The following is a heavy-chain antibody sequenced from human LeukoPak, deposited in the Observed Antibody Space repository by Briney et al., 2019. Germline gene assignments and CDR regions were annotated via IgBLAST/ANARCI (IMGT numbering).Heavy chain of an antibody. J-gene: IGHJ6*02. CDR1: GFTFSSYA. D-gene: IGHD1-26*01. CDR2: ISGSGGST. V-gene: IGHV3-23*01. Sequence: GGSLRLSCAASGFTFSSYAISWVRQAPGKGLEWVSAISGSGGSTYYADSVKGRFTISRDNSKNTLYLQMNSLRAEDTAVYYCAKRELPHFYYYYGMDVWGQGTTVTVSS. CDR3: AKRELPHFYYYYGMDV.